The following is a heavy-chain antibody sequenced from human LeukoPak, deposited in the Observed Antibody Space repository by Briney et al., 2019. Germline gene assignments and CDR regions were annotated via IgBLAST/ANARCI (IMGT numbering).Heavy chain of an antibody. Sequence: PGGSLRLSCAASGFTFSSYSMNWVRQAPGKGLEWVSSITSSGRYIYYADSVKGRFTISRDNSKNTLYLQMNSLRAEDTAVYYCAKEGAAAGTASYYYYMDVWGKGTTVTVSS. J-gene: IGHJ6*03. D-gene: IGHD6-13*01. V-gene: IGHV3-21*01. CDR1: GFTFSSYS. CDR3: AKEGAAAGTASYYYYMDV. CDR2: ITSSGRYI.